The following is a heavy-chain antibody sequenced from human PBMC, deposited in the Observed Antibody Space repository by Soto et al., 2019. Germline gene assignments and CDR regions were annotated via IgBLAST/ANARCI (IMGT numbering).Heavy chain of an antibody. V-gene: IGHV3-48*02. Sequence: EVQLVESGGGLVQPGGSLRLSCAASGFTFSSYSMNWVRQAPGKGLEWVSYISSSSSTIYYADSVKGRFTISRDNAKNSLYLQMNSLRDEDTAVYYCASVPGYSSSWYRYNWFDPWGQGTLVTVSS. J-gene: IGHJ5*02. CDR2: ISSSSSTI. D-gene: IGHD6-13*01. CDR1: GFTFSSYS. CDR3: ASVPGYSSSWYRYNWFDP.